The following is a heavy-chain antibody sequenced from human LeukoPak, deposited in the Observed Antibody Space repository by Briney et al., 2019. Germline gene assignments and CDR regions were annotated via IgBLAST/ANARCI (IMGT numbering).Heavy chain of an antibody. CDR1: GYTLTELS. V-gene: IGHV1-24*01. CDR2: FDPEDGET. CDR3: ATDFPPKSDVFDY. Sequence: ASVKVSCKASGYTLTELSMHWVRQAPGKGLEWMGGFDPEDGETIYAQKFQGRVTMTGDTSTDTAYMELSSLRSEDTAVYYCATDFPPKSDVFDYWGQGTLVTVSS. D-gene: IGHD3-16*01. J-gene: IGHJ4*02.